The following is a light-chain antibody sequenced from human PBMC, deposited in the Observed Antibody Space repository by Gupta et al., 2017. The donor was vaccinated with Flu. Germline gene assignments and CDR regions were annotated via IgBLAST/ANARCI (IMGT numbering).Light chain of an antibody. Sequence: QSALTQPASVSGSPGQSLTIACNRTSSDAGGYDYVYWYQQHPGNAPKLIIYDVNKWPAGVSDRFSGSKSGNTASLTISGLQAEDEGEYYCSSYASSRSLVVFGGGTRLPVL. J-gene: IGLJ2*01. V-gene: IGLV2-14*01. CDR3: SSYASSRSLVV. CDR1: SSDAGGYDY. CDR2: DVN.